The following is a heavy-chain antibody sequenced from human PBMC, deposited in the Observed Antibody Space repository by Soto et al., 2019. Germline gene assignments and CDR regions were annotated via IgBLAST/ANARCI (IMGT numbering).Heavy chain of an antibody. D-gene: IGHD3-3*01. CDR3: ARGGVSTHPFAY. J-gene: IGHJ4*02. CDR1: GYNFAGYL. Sequence: ESLKISCKGSGYNFAGYLIAWVRQIPGKGLELMGIIYPSDSDTRYRPSFQGQVTISADKSISSAYLQWSSLRASDTAMYYCARGGVSTHPFAYWGQGTPVTVSS. CDR2: IYPSDSDT. V-gene: IGHV5-51*06.